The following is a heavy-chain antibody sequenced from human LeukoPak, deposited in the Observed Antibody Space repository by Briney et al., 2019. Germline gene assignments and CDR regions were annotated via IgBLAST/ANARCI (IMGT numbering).Heavy chain of an antibody. Sequence: PSETLSLTCAVYGGSFSGYYWSWIRQPPGKGLEWIGEINHSGSTNYNPSLKSRVTISVDTSKNQFSLKLSSVTAADTVVYYCARIRGRIRYFDRMYYFDYWGQGTLVTVSS. CDR3: ARIRGRIRYFDRMYYFDY. CDR1: GGSFSGYY. D-gene: IGHD3-9*01. V-gene: IGHV4-34*01. CDR2: INHSGST. J-gene: IGHJ4*02.